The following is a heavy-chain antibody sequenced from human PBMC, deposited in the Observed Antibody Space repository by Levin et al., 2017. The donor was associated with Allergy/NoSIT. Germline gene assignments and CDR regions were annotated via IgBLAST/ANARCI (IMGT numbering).Heavy chain of an antibody. V-gene: IGHV4-34*01. CDR1: GGSFRGYH. CDR3: ARDKLLWFGERDAFDI. CDR2: INHSGST. J-gene: IGHJ3*02. Sequence: GSLRLSCAVYGGSFRGYHWSWIRQPPGKGLEWIGEINHSGSTNYNPSLKSRVTISVDTSKNQFSLKLNSVTAADTAVYYCARDKLLWFGERDAFDIWGQGTMVTVAS. D-gene: IGHD3-10*01.